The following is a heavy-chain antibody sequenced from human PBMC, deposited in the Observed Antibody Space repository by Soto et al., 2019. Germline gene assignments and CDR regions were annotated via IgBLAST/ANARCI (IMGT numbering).Heavy chain of an antibody. CDR1: GGSISNYF. CDR3: ARMIGSGPFDF. D-gene: IGHD3-10*01. Sequence: QVQLQESGPGLVKPSEALSLTCTVSGGSISNYFWSWIRQTPGERLELMGYISYSGSTNYNPSLMSRLTISLDTSKNQFSLRLRSVTAADTAVYYCARMIGSGPFDFWGQGTLVTVSP. J-gene: IGHJ4*02. V-gene: IGHV4-59*08. CDR2: ISYSGST.